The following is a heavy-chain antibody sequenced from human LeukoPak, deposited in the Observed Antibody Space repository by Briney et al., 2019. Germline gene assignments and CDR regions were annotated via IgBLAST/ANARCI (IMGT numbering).Heavy chain of an antibody. J-gene: IGHJ5*02. CDR3: ATDSRYSAVAAS. D-gene: IGHD6-19*01. Sequence: ASVKVSCKVSGYTLTELSMHWVRQAPGKGLEWMGGFDPEDGETIYAQKFQGRVTMTEDTSTDTAYMELSSLRSEDTAVYYCATDSRYSAVAASWGQGTLVTVSS. CDR1: GYTLTELS. CDR2: FDPEDGET. V-gene: IGHV1-24*01.